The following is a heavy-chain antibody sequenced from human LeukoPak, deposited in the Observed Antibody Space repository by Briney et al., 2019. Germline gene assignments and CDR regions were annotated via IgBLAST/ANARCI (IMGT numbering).Heavy chain of an antibody. CDR1: GFTFSSYG. CDR3: ARERIILNDWLLWTVDY. CDR2: IWYDGSNK. D-gene: IGHD3-9*01. V-gene: IGHV3-33*01. Sequence: GGSLRLSCAASGFTFSSYGMHWVRQAPGKGLEWVAVIWYDGSNKYYADSVKGRFTISRDNSKNTLYLQMNSPRAEDTAVYYCARERIILNDWLLWTVDYWGQGTLVTVSS. J-gene: IGHJ4*02.